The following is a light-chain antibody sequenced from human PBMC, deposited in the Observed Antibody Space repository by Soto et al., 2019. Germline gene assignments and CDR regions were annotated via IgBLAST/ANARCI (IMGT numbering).Light chain of an antibody. V-gene: IGKV3-20*01. CDR3: QQYDNWPIT. Sequence: EFVLTQSPGTLSLSPGDIATLCCRASQTVRNNYLAWYQQKPGQAPRLLIYDASSRATGIPARFSGSGSGTEFTLTISSLQSEDVSVYYCQQYDNWPITFVQGTRLEIK. J-gene: IGKJ5*01. CDR1: QTVRNNY. CDR2: DAS.